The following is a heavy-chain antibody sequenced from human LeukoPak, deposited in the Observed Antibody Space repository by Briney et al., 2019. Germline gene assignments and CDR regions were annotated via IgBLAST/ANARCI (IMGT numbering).Heavy chain of an antibody. Sequence: SETLSLTGTVSGGSISSYYWSWIRQPPGKGLEWIGYIYYSGSTNYNPSLKSRVTISVDTSKNQFSLKLSSVTAADTAVYYCARGAEWFGELLWYFDYWGQGTLVTVSS. CDR2: IYYSGST. J-gene: IGHJ4*02. V-gene: IGHV4-59*01. CDR1: GGSISSYY. D-gene: IGHD3-10*01. CDR3: ARGAEWFGELLWYFDY.